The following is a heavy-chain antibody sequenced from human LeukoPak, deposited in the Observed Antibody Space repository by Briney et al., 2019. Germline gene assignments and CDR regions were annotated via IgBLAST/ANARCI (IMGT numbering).Heavy chain of an antibody. J-gene: IGHJ6*03. Sequence: GGSLRLSCAASGFTFSDYYMSWIRQAPGKGLEWVSAISGSGGSTYYADSVKGRFTISRDNSKNTLYLQMNSLRAEDTAVYYCAKGLPASYYYYMDVWGKGTTVTISS. CDR1: GFTFSDYY. D-gene: IGHD2-2*01. CDR2: ISGSGGST. CDR3: AKGLPASYYYYMDV. V-gene: IGHV3-23*01.